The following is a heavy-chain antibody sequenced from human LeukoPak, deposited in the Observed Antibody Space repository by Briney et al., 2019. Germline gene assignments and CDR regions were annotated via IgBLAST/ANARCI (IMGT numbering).Heavy chain of an antibody. Sequence: GGSLRLSCVASGFTFSSYEMNWVRQAPGKGLEWVSYISSSGSTIYYADSVKGRFTISRDNAKNSLYLQMNSLRAEDTAVYYCARTSGYDAFDIWGQGTMVTVSS. CDR3: ARTSGYDAFDI. V-gene: IGHV3-48*03. CDR1: GFTFSSYE. J-gene: IGHJ3*02. CDR2: ISSSGSTI. D-gene: IGHD5-12*01.